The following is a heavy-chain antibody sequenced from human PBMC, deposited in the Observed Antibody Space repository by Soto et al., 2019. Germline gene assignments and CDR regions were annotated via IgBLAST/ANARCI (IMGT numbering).Heavy chain of an antibody. D-gene: IGHD2-2*01. V-gene: IGHV1-18*01. J-gene: IGHJ5*02. CDR1: VYTFTSYG. CDR3: ARDLIVIVPATIFSEFGP. Sequence: GASVKVSCKASVYTFTSYGISWVRQAPGQGLERMGWISAYNGNTNYAQKLQGRVTMTTDTSTSTAYMELRSLRSDDTAVYYCARDLIVIVPATIFSEFGPWGEGTLVTGSS. CDR2: ISAYNGNT.